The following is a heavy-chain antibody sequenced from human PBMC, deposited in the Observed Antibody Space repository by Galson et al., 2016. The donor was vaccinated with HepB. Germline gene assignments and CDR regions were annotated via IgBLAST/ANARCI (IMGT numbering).Heavy chain of an antibody. J-gene: IGHJ4*02. V-gene: IGHV3-20*04. CDR2: INWIGGSA. CDR1: GFIFEDHG. D-gene: IGHD2-15*01. Sequence: SLRLSCAASGFIFEDHGMSWVRLVPGKGLEWVSGINWIGGSAIYADSVKGRFTISRGSAKNSLYQQMNSLRAEDTALYYCTRNQGSGGGSCYDNWGQGTLVTVSS. CDR3: TRNQGSGGGSCYDN.